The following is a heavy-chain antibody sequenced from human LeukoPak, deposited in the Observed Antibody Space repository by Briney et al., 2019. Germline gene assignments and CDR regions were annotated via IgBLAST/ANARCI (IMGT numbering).Heavy chain of an antibody. CDR2: ISAYNGNT. V-gene: IGHV1-18*01. CDR3: ARDPRDYYDSSGYYYTFDY. Sequence: ASVKVSCKASGYTFTSYGISWVRQAPGQGLEWMGCISAYNGNTNYAQKLQGRVTMTTDTSTSTAYMELRSLRSDDTAVYYCARDPRDYYDSSGYYYTFDYWGQGTLVTVSS. CDR1: GYTFTSYG. D-gene: IGHD3-22*01. J-gene: IGHJ4*02.